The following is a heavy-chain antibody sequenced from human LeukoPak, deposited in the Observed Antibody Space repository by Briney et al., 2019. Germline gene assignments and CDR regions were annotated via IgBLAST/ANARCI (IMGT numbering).Heavy chain of an antibody. J-gene: IGHJ6*03. V-gene: IGHV3-30*02. CDR2: IRYDGSNK. CDR1: GFSFSSSA. Sequence: GGSLRLSCAASGFSFSSSAMDWVRHAPGKGLEWVAFIRYDGSNKYYADSVKGRFTISRDNSKNTLYLQMNSLRAEDTAVYYCAKTDMAKAYYYYYMDVWGKGTTVTVSS. CDR3: AKTDMAKAYYYYYMDV. D-gene: IGHD3-9*01.